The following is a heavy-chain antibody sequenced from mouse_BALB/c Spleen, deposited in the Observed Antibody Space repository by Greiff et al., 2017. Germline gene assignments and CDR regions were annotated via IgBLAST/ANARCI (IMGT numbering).Heavy chain of an antibody. D-gene: IGHD2-14*01. CDR3: ARGGRYSFAY. CDR2: ISDGGSYT. Sequence: EVKLMESGGGLVKPGGSLKLSCAASGFTFSDYYMYWVRQTPEKRLEWVATISDGGSYTYYPDSVKGRFTISRDNAKNNLYLQMSSLKSEDTAMYYCARGGRYSFAYWGQGTLVTVSA. J-gene: IGHJ3*01. CDR1: GFTFSDYY. V-gene: IGHV5-4*02.